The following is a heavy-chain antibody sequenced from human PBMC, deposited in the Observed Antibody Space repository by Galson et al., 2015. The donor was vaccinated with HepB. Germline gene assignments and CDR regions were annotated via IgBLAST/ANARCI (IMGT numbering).Heavy chain of an antibody. CDR1: GYTFTSYY. D-gene: IGHD1-14*01. J-gene: IGHJ1*01. V-gene: IGHV1-46*01. CDR3: ARGVLPSDEPEY. Sequence: SVKVSCKASGYTFTSYYMHWVRQAPGQGLEWMGIINPSGGSTDYAQKFQGRLTMTRDTSTSTVFMELSSLRSEDTAVYHCARGVLPSDEPEYWGQGTLVTVSS. CDR2: INPSGGST.